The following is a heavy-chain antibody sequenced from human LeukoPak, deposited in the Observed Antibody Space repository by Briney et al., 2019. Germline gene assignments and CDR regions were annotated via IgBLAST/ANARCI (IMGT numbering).Heavy chain of an antibody. Sequence: ASVKVSCKASGYTFTGYYMHWVRQAPGQGLEWMGWINPNSGGTNYAQKLQGRVTMTTDTSTSTAYMELRSLRSDDTAVYYCARVPRLVRYFDWLLRGMDVWGQGTTVTVSS. V-gene: IGHV1-2*02. CDR3: ARVPRLVRYFDWLLRGMDV. CDR1: GYTFTGYY. CDR2: INPNSGGT. D-gene: IGHD3-9*01. J-gene: IGHJ6*02.